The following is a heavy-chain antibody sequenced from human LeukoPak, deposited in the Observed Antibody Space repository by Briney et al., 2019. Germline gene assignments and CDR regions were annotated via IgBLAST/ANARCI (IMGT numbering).Heavy chain of an antibody. J-gene: IGHJ4*02. Sequence: SETLSLTCAVYGGSFSGYYWSWIRQPPGKGLEWIGEINHSGSTNYNPSLKSRVTISVDTSKNQFSLKLSSVTAADTAVHYCARFRRLRHYFDYWGQGTLVTVSS. CDR3: ARFRRLRHYFDY. D-gene: IGHD5-12*01. V-gene: IGHV4-34*01. CDR1: GGSFSGYY. CDR2: INHSGST.